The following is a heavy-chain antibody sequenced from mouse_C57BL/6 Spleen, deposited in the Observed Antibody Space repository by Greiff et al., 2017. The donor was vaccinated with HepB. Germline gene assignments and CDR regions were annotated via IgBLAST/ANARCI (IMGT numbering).Heavy chain of an antibody. CDR3: ARRGAGAIYDGYSYAMDD. D-gene: IGHD2-3*01. V-gene: IGHV14-3*01. CDR2: IDPANGNT. CDR1: GFNIKNTY. Sequence: EVQLQQSVAELVRPGASVKLSCTASGFNIKNTYMHWVKQRPEQGLEWIGRIDPANGNTKYAPKFQGKATITADTSSNTAYLQLSSLTSEDTAIYYCARRGAGAIYDGYSYAMDDWGQGTSVTVSS. J-gene: IGHJ4*01.